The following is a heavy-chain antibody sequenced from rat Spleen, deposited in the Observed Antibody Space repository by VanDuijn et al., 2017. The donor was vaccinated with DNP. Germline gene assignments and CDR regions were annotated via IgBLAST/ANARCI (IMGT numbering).Heavy chain of an antibody. Sequence: EVQLQESGPGLVKPSQSLSLTCSVTGHPITSNYWAWIRKFPGNKMEWMGYISYSGSTSYNPSLKGRISITRDTSKNQFFLQLNSVTTEDTATYYCARFGPDLDYWGQGVMVTVSS. D-gene: IGHD3-1*01. CDR3: ARFGPDLDY. V-gene: IGHV3-1*01. CDR1: GHPITSNY. CDR2: ISYSGST. J-gene: IGHJ2*01.